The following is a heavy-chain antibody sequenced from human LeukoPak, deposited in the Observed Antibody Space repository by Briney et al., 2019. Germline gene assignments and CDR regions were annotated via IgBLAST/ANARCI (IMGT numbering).Heavy chain of an antibody. V-gene: IGHV1-46*01. Sequence: ASVTVSCKASGYTFTSYYMHWVRQAPGQGLEWMGIINPSGGSTSYAQKFQGRVTMTRDTSTSTVYMELSSLRSEDTAVYYCARRGGYGSGSYDFDYWGQGTLVTVSS. CDR3: ARRGGYGSGSYDFDY. CDR1: GYTFTSYY. D-gene: IGHD3-10*01. CDR2: INPSGGST. J-gene: IGHJ4*02.